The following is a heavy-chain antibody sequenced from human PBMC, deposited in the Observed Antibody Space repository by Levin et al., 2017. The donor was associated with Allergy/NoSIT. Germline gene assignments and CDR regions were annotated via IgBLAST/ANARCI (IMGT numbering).Heavy chain of an antibody. CDR2: ISSSSSTI. CDR3: ARDRPLHRGWKNYYYYGMDV. J-gene: IGHJ6*02. Sequence: GESLKISCAASGFTFSSYSMNWVRQAPGKGLEWVSYISSSSSTIYYADSVKGRFTISRDNAKNSLYLQMNSLRDEDTAVYYCARDRPLHRGWKNYYYYGMDVWGQGTTVTVSS. V-gene: IGHV3-48*02. D-gene: IGHD6-19*01. CDR1: GFTFSSYS.